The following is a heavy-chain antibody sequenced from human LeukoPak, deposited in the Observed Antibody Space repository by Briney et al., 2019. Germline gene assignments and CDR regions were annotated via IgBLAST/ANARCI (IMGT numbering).Heavy chain of an antibody. CDR3: ARVGANDFSFDY. Sequence: PGGSLRLSCAASGFTLSSNYMSCVRQAPGKGLEWVSVIYSGGSTYYADSVKGRFTISRDNSKNTLYLQMNSLRAEDTAVYYCARVGANDFSFDYWGQGTLVTVSS. D-gene: IGHD1-26*01. V-gene: IGHV3-66*01. CDR2: IYSGGST. CDR1: GFTLSSNY. J-gene: IGHJ4*02.